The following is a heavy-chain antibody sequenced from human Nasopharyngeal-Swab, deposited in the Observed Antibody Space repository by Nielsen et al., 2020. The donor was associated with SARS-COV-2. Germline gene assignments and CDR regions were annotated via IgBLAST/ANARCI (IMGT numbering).Heavy chain of an antibody. V-gene: IGHV3-30*18. Sequence: GESLKISCAASGFTFSSYGMHWVRQAPGKGLEWVAVISYDGSNKYYADSVKGRFTISRDNSKNTLYLQMNSLRAEDTAVYYCAKGMLQGMDYWGRGTLVTVSS. D-gene: IGHD2-8*01. CDR2: ISYDGSNK. J-gene: IGHJ4*02. CDR1: GFTFSSYG. CDR3: AKGMLQGMDY.